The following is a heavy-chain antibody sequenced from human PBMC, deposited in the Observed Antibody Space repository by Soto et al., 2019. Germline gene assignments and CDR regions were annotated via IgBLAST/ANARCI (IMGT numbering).Heavy chain of an antibody. CDR3: AKDALHITMIVASATWYYFDY. V-gene: IGHV3-30*18. CDR2: ISYDGSNK. J-gene: IGHJ4*02. D-gene: IGHD3-22*01. Sequence: QVQLVESGGGVVQPGRSLRLSCAASGFTFSSYGMHWVRQAPGKGLEWVAVISYDGSNKYYADSVKGRFTISRDNSKNSLYLQMNSLRAEDTAVYYCAKDALHITMIVASATWYYFDYWGQGTLVTVAS. CDR1: GFTFSSYG.